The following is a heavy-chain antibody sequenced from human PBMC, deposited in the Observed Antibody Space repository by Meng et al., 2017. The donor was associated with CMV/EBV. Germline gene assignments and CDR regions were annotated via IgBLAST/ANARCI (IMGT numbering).Heavy chain of an antibody. CDR3: ARSGGSYAPLDY. CDR1: GFTFSDHY. D-gene: IGHD1-26*01. J-gene: IGHJ4*02. CDR2: TRNKANSYTT. V-gene: IGHV3-72*01. Sequence: GESLKISCAASGFTFSDHYMDWVRQAPGKGLEWVGRTRNKANSYTTEYAASVKGRFTIARDESKNSLYLQMNSLKTEDTAVYYCARSGGSYAPLDYWGQGTLVTVSS.